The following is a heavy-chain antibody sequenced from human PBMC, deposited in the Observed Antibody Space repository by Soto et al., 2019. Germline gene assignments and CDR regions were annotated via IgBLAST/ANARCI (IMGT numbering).Heavy chain of an antibody. J-gene: IGHJ3*02. CDR2: ISWNSGSI. CDR1: GFTFDDYA. D-gene: IGHD4-17*01. CDR3: AKDIRTVTTGVSAAFDI. Sequence: EVQLVESGGGLVQPGRSLRLSCAASGFTFDDYAMHWVRQAPGKGLEWVSGISWNSGSIGYADSVKGRFTISRDNAKNSLYLQMNSLRAEDTALYYCAKDIRTVTTGVSAAFDIWGQGTMVTVSS. V-gene: IGHV3-9*01.